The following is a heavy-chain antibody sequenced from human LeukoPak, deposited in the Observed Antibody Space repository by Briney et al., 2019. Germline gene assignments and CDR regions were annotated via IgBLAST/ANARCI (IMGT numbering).Heavy chain of an antibody. CDR1: GFTFSSNA. V-gene: IGHV3-23*01. Sequence: GGSLRLSCVASGFTFSSNAMSWVRQAPGKGLEWVSGISGSGSNTYYADSVKGRFTISRDSSKNTLYLQMNSLRAEDKAVYYCAKLPTYYYESSGYYHFDNWGQGTLVTVSS. D-gene: IGHD3-22*01. J-gene: IGHJ4*02. CDR3: AKLPTYYYESSGYYHFDN. CDR2: ISGSGSNT.